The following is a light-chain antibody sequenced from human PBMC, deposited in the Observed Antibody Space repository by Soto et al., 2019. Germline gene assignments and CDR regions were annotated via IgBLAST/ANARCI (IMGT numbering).Light chain of an antibody. J-gene: IGKJ4*01. CDR2: GAS. Sequence: EIVLTQSPGTLSLSPGERATLSCRASQSVSSTYLAWYQQKPCQAPRLLIFGASSRATGTPDRFSGSGSGTDFTLTISRLEPEDFAVYYCQQCGSSPLTFGGGTKVEIK. V-gene: IGKV3-20*01. CDR1: QSVSSTY. CDR3: QQCGSSPLT.